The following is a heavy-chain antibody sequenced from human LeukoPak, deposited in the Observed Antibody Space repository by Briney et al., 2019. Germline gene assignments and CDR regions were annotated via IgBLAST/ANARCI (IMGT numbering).Heavy chain of an antibody. D-gene: IGHD3-16*02. V-gene: IGHV3-11*01. CDR1: GFTFSDYY. Sequence: GGSLRLSCAASGFTFSDYYMSWIRQAPGKGLEWVSYISSSGSTIYYADSEKGRFTISRDNAKNSLYLQMNSLRAEDTAVYYCATTGAYDYVWGSYRSPPLFDYWGQGTLVTVSS. CDR2: ISSSGSTI. J-gene: IGHJ4*02. CDR3: ATTGAYDYVWGSYRSPPLFDY.